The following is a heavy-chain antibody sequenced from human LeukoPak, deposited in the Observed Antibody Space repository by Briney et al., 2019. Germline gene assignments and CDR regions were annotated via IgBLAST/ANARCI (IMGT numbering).Heavy chain of an antibody. CDR3: ARQVVPAENWFDP. J-gene: IGHJ5*02. CDR1: GFTSSSYA. V-gene: IGHV3-30-3*01. D-gene: IGHD2-2*01. Sequence: PGGSLRLSCAASGFTSSSYAMHWARQAPGKGLEWVAVISYDGSNKYYADSVKGRFTISRDNSKNTLYLQMNSLRAEDTAVYYCARQVVPAENWFDPWGQGTLVTVSS. CDR2: ISYDGSNK.